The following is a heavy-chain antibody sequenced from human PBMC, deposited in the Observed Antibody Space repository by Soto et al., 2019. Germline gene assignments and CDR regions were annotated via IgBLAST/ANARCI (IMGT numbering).Heavy chain of an antibody. J-gene: IGHJ6*02. CDR2: ISGSGGST. CDR3: ASPTTVVTPGYYYYYGMDV. D-gene: IGHD4-17*01. Sequence: GESLKISCAASGFTFSSYAMSWVRQAPGKGLEWVSAISGSGGSTYYADSVKGRFTISRDNSKNTLYLQMNSLRAEDTAVYYCASPTTVVTPGYYYYYGMDVWGQGTTVTVSS. CDR1: GFTFSSYA. V-gene: IGHV3-23*01.